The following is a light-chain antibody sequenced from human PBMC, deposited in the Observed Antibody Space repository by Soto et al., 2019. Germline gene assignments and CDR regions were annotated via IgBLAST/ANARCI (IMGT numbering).Light chain of an antibody. V-gene: IGKV3-20*01. CDR3: QQYGSSPFT. CDR2: GAS. Sequence: EIVLTQSPGTLSLSPGERATLSCRASQSVSSSYLAWYQQKPGQAPRLLIYGASSRATGIPDRFSGCGCGTDFTLTISRLEPEDFAVYYCQQYGSSPFTFGPGTKVDIK. CDR1: QSVSSSY. J-gene: IGKJ3*01.